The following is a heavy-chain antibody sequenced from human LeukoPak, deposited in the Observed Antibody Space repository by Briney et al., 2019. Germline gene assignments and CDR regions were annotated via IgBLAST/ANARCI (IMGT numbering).Heavy chain of an antibody. D-gene: IGHD2-2*01. CDR1: GGSINNGGYY. Sequence: SQTLSLTCTVSGGSINNGGYYWSWIRQHPGKGLEWIGYIYYSGSTNYNPSLKSRVTISVDTSKNQFSLKLSSVTAADTAVYYCARGSPYIVVVPAARTEYFQHWGQGTLVTVSS. CDR2: IYYSGST. V-gene: IGHV4-31*03. CDR3: ARGSPYIVVVPAARTEYFQH. J-gene: IGHJ1*01.